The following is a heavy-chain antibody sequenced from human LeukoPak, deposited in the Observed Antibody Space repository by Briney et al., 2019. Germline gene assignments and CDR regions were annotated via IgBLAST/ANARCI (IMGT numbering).Heavy chain of an antibody. V-gene: IGHV4-34*01. CDR1: GGSFSGYY. CDR2: INHSGST. J-gene: IGHJ4*02. Sequence: SETLSLTCAVYGGSFSGYYWSWIRQPPGKGLEWIGEINHSGSTNYNPSLKSRVTISVDTSKNQFSLKLSSVTAADTAVYYCARVNPHKKCGYSSDYWGQGTLVTVSS. D-gene: IGHD5-18*01. CDR3: ARVNPHKKCGYSSDY.